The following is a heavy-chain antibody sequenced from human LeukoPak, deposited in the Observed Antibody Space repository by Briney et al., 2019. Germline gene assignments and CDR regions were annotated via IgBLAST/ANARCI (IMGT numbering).Heavy chain of an antibody. V-gene: IGHV3-30*04. CDR2: ISYDGSNK. Sequence: HPGGPLRLSCAASGLTFSSYAMHWVRQAPGKGLEWVAVISYDGSNKYYADSVKGRFTISRDNSKNTLYLQMNSLRAEDTAVYYCARGDIVATIGGGIDYWGQGTLVTVSS. CDR1: GLTFSSYA. D-gene: IGHD5-12*01. CDR3: ARGDIVATIGGGIDY. J-gene: IGHJ4*02.